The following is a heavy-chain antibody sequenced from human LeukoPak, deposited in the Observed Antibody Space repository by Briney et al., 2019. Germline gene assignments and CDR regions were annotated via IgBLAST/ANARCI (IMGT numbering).Heavy chain of an antibody. V-gene: IGHV4-61*02. CDR2: IYTSGST. J-gene: IGHJ6*03. CDR1: GGSISSGSYY. D-gene: IGHD3-10*01. CDR3: ARFGSGSYKYYYYYYMDV. Sequence: NPSETLSLTCTVSGGSISSGSYYWSWIRQPAGKGLEWIGRIYTSGSTNYNPSLKSRVTISVDTSKNQFSLKLSSVTAADTAVHYCARFGSGSYKYYYYYYMDVWGKGTTVTVSS.